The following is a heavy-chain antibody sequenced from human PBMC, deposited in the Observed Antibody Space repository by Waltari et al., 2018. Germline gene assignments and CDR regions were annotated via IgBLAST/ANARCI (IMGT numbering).Heavy chain of an antibody. CDR1: GGSISSSSYY. CDR3: ASHTQEQLALDWFDP. D-gene: IGHD6-13*01. V-gene: IGHV4-39*07. CDR2: IYYSGST. J-gene: IGHJ5*02. Sequence: QLQLQESGPGLVTPSETLSLTCTVSGGSISSSSYYWGWIRQPPGKGLEWIGSIYYSGSTYYNPSLKSRVTISVDTSKNQFSLKRSSVTAADTAVYYCASHTQEQLALDWFDPWGQGTLVTVSS.